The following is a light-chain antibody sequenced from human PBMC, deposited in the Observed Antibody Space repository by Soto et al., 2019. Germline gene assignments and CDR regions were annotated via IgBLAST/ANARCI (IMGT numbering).Light chain of an antibody. Sequence: EITMTQFPGVLSASPGEGVTLCCRSAQDVTTNFAWYQQKRGQAPRLLIYDISSRATGVPARFSGSGSGTEFTLSISGLQSEDFAVYFCQQYNNLPFSFCQGTRLEIK. V-gene: IGKV3-15*01. J-gene: IGKJ5*01. CDR1: QDVTTN. CDR2: DIS. CDR3: QQYNNLPFS.